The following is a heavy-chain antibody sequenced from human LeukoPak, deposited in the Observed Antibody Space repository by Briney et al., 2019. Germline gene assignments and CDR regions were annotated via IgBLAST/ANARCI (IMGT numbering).Heavy chain of an antibody. J-gene: IGHJ4*02. CDR3: ARGEQTHPQTNTPFDY. V-gene: IGHV1-2*02. CDR1: GYTFTGYY. CDR2: INPNSGGT. D-gene: IGHD1/OR15-1a*01. Sequence: ASVKVSCKASGYTFTGYYMHWVRQAPGQGLEWMGWINPNSGGTNYAQKFQGRVTMTRDTSISTAYMELSRLRPDDTAVYYCARGEQTHPQTNTPFDYWGQGTLVTVSS.